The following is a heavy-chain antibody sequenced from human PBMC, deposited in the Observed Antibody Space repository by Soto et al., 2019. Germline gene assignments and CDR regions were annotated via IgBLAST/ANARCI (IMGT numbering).Heavy chain of an antibody. J-gene: IGHJ6*01. V-gene: IGHV4-39*01. CDR3: ARQRHDYYYYGLDV. D-gene: IGHD6-25*01. CDR2: IYYSGST. Sequence: PPGKGLEWIGSIYYSGSTYYNPSLKSRVTISVDTSKNQFSLKLSSVTAADTAVYYCARQRHDYYYYGLDVCGQ.